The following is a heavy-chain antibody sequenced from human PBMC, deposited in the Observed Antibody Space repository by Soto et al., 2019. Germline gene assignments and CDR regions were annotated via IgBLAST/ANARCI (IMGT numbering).Heavy chain of an antibody. CDR3: ARDPPCDGSGGRWFDP. CDR2: IIPIFGTA. D-gene: IGHD3-10*01. CDR1: GGTFSSYA. Sequence: QVQLVQSGAEVKKPGSSVKVSCKASGGTFSSYAISWVRQSPGQGREWMGGIIPIFGTANYAQKFQGRVTITADESTSTAYRELSSLRSEDTAVYYCARDPPCDGSGGRWFDPWGQGTLVTVSS. J-gene: IGHJ5*02. V-gene: IGHV1-69*01.